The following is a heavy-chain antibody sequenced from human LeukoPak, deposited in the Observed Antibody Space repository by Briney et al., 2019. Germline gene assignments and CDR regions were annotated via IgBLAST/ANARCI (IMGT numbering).Heavy chain of an antibody. CDR1: GLTFSGYW. V-gene: IGHV3-74*01. D-gene: IGHD5-18*01. J-gene: IGHJ4*02. Sequence: GGSLRLSCAASGLTFSGYWMRWVRQAPGKGLVWVSRISSDGSSTNYADSVKGRFTISRDNAKNTLYLQMDSLRAEDTAVYYCARAPMGGYTYTMGSWGQGTLVTVSS. CDR2: ISSDGSST. CDR3: ARAPMGGYTYTMGS.